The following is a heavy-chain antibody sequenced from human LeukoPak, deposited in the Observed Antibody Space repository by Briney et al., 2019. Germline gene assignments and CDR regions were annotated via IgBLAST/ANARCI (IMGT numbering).Heavy chain of an antibody. D-gene: IGHD6-19*01. V-gene: IGHV3-9*01. J-gene: IGHJ4*02. Sequence: GRSLRLSCAVSGFTFDDYAMHWVRQAPGKGLEWVSGISWNSGSIGYADSVKGRFTISRDNAKNSLYLQMNSLRAEDTALYYCAKGSVAGTYFDYWGEGTLVTVSS. CDR2: ISWNSGSI. CDR1: GFTFDDYA. CDR3: AKGSVAGTYFDY.